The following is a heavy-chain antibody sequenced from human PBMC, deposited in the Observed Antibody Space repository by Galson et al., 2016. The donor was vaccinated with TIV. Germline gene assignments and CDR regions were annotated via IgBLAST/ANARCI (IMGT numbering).Heavy chain of an antibody. Sequence: SVKVSCKVSGGSFSTYAINWVRQAPGQGPEWMGRIIPILGPTKYAQRFQGRVSITADTSTNTAYMDLSSLRSDDTAVYYCARDNQATFGYDDAFDIWGQGTLVTVSS. CDR3: ARDNQATFGYDDAFDI. V-gene: IGHV1-69*06. CDR2: IIPILGPT. J-gene: IGHJ3*02. D-gene: IGHD5-12*01. CDR1: GGSFSTYA.